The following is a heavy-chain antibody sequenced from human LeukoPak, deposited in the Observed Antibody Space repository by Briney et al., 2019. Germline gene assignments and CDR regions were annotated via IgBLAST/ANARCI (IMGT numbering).Heavy chain of an antibody. CDR3: AKRKSSRGIAAPLDY. D-gene: IGHD6-6*01. CDR2: ISYDGSNK. J-gene: IGHJ4*02. Sequence: GGSLRLSCAASGFTFSSYAMHWVRQAPGKGLEWVAVISYDGSNKYYADSVKGRFTISRDNSKNTLYLQMNSLRAEDTAVYYCAKRKSSRGIAAPLDYWGQGTLVTVSS. V-gene: IGHV3-30-3*02. CDR1: GFTFSSYA.